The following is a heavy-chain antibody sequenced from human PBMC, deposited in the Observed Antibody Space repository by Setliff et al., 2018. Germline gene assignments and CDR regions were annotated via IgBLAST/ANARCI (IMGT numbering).Heavy chain of an antibody. CDR2: ISAYNGNT. V-gene: IGHV1-18*01. D-gene: IGHD3-16*01. CDR1: GGTFSSYA. J-gene: IGHJ4*02. Sequence: ASVKVSCKASGGTFSSYAISWVRQAPGQGLEWMGWISAYNGNTNYAQKLQGRVTMTTDTSTSTAYMELRSLRSDDTAVYYCARGAYDSYYFDYWGQGTLVTVSS. CDR3: ARGAYDSYYFDY.